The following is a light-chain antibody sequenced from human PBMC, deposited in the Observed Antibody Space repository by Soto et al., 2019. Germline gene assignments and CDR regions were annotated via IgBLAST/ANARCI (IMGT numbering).Light chain of an antibody. CDR1: QSVSSSY. V-gene: IGKV3-20*01. CDR2: GAS. Sequence: EIVLTQSPGTLSLSPGERATLSCRASQSVSSSYLAWYQQKPGQAPRLLIYGASSRATGIPDRFSGSGSGTDFTLTISRLEPEDFAVYYCQPYSSSCSITFGQGTRLEIK. CDR3: QPYSSSCSIT. J-gene: IGKJ5*01.